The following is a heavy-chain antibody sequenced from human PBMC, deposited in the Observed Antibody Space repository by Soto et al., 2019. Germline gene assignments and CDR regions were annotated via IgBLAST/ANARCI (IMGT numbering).Heavy chain of an antibody. CDR2: ISYDERNK. CDR3: AKDLDTAMGTTDD. J-gene: IGHJ4*02. D-gene: IGHD5-18*01. CDR1: GSTFG. V-gene: IGHV3-30*18. Sequence: GGSLRLSCAASGSTFGIHWVRQAPGKGLEWVAVISYDERNKYYADSVKDRFTISRDNSKNTVYLQMNSLRGEDTAVYYCAKDLDTAMGTTDDWGQGTLVTVSS.